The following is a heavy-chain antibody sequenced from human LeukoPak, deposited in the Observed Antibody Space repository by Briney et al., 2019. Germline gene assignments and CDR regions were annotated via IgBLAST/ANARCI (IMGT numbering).Heavy chain of an antibody. CDR2: INPNSGDP. J-gene: IGHJ4*02. D-gene: IGHD3-10*01. Sequence: ASVKVSCKASGYTFTGYYMHWVRQAPGQGLEWMGWINPNSGDPNYAQQFQGRVTMTRDTSISTAYMGLSRLRSDDTAVYYCAAYDYASGADYWGQGSLVTVSS. V-gene: IGHV1-2*02. CDR1: GYTFTGYY. CDR3: AAYDYASGADY.